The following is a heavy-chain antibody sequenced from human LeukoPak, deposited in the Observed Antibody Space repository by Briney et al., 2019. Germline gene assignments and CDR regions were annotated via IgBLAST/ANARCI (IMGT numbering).Heavy chain of an antibody. V-gene: IGHV3-9*01. D-gene: IGHD6-19*01. CDR2: ISWNSGSI. CDR3: AKDMGIAVAGAFDY. CDR1: GFTFDDYA. J-gene: IGHJ4*02. Sequence: GGSLRLSCAASGFTFDDYAMHWVRQAPGKGLEWVSGISWNSGSIGYADSVKGRLTISRDNAKNSLYLQMNSLRAEDTALYYCAKDMGIAVAGAFDYWGQGTLVTVSS.